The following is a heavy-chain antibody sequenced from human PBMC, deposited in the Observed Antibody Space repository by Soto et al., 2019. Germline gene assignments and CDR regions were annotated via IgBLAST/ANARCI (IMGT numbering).Heavy chain of an antibody. Sequence: GGSLRLSCAASGFTFSSYSMNWVRQAPGKGLEWVSYISSSSSTIYYADSVQGRFTISRDNAKNSLYLQMNSLRDEDTAVYYCARDWVAATANYYGMDVWGQGTTVTVSS. D-gene: IGHD2-15*01. J-gene: IGHJ6*02. V-gene: IGHV3-48*02. CDR3: ARDWVAATANYYGMDV. CDR2: ISSSSSTI. CDR1: GFTFSSYS.